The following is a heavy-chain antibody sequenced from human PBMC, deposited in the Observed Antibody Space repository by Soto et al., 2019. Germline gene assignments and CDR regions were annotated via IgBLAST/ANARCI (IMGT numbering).Heavy chain of an antibody. D-gene: IGHD3-9*01. Sequence: QVHLEQSGAEVERPGASVRVSCKASGYTFTNYYIHWVRQAPGQGLEWMGMINPGGGNTDYEQKCKGSVTITRDTTKSTVYIELSSLRYEDTAVYYCATILTAYYYPWDYWGQGTLVTVSS. CDR1: GYTFTNYY. CDR2: INPGGGNT. J-gene: IGHJ4*02. CDR3: ATILTAYYYPWDY. V-gene: IGHV1-46*03.